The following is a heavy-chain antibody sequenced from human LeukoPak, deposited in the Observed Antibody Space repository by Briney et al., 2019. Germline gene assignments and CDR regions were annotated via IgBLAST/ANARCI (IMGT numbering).Heavy chain of an antibody. V-gene: IGHV3-9*01. D-gene: IGHD3-22*01. J-gene: IGHJ6*02. Sequence: GGSLRLSCAVSGFIFDDYAMHWVRQAPGKGLEWVSGITWDRDNIAYADSVRGRFTISRDNAKNYLYLQMNSLRAEDTALYYCAKDLSSAITSSLAMDVWGQGTTVTVSS. CDR1: GFIFDDYA. CDR3: AKDLSSAITSSLAMDV. CDR2: ITWDRDNI.